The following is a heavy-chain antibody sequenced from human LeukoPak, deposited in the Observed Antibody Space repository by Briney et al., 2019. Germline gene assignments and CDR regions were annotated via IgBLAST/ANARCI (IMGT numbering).Heavy chain of an antibody. Sequence: SVKVSCKASGGTFSSYAISWVRQAPGQGLEWMGRIIPILGIANYAQKFQGRVTITADKSTSTAYMELSSLRSEDTAVYYCARASSSSWKNYYYYYMDVWGKGTTVTVSS. CDR1: GGTFSSYA. CDR3: ARASSSSWKNYYYYYMDV. D-gene: IGHD6-13*01. CDR2: IIPILGIA. V-gene: IGHV1-69*04. J-gene: IGHJ6*03.